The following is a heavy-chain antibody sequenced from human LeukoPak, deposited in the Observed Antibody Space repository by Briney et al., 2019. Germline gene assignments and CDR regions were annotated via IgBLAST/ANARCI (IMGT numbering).Heavy chain of an antibody. D-gene: IGHD3-16*02. Sequence: GGSLRLSCAASGFTFSGYWMSWVRQAPGKGLEWVANIKQDGSEEYYVDSVKGRFTISRDNAKNPLYLQMNSLRAEDTAVYYCAREGGHYDYVWGSYRRDAFDIWGQGTMVTVSS. CDR2: IKQDGSEE. V-gene: IGHV3-7*01. J-gene: IGHJ3*02. CDR1: GFTFSGYW. CDR3: AREGGHYDYVWGSYRRDAFDI.